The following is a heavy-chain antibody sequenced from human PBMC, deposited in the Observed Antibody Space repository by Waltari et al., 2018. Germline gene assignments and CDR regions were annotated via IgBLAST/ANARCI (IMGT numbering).Heavy chain of an antibody. J-gene: IGHJ4*02. Sequence: QLQESCPGLMKPSGTLSLSCAVSGDSVGSSYWWSWVRQSPQTGLDWIGQVHGSGRANYNPSFASRVTVSLDTSKNQFSLEVTSATAADTAVYFCARDRGRGLYLDTWGPGTLVTVSP. V-gene: IGHV4-4*02. D-gene: IGHD2-15*01. CDR3: ARDRGRGLYLDT. CDR2: VHGSGRA. CDR1: GDSVGSSYW.